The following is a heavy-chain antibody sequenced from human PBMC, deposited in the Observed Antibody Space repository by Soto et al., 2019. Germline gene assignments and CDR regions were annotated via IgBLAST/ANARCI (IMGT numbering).Heavy chain of an antibody. J-gene: IGHJ6*02. V-gene: IGHV1-18*01. CDR2: ISTYNGDT. Sequence: ASVKVSCKASGYTFTRSGISWVRQAPGQGLEWMGWISTYNGDTNYAQTFQGRVTMTTDTSTSTVHMEVRSLRSDDTVVYYCSREGVAPYYYSGMDVWGQGTRVTVCS. CDR1: GYTFTRSG. D-gene: IGHD5-12*01. CDR3: SREGVAPYYYSGMDV.